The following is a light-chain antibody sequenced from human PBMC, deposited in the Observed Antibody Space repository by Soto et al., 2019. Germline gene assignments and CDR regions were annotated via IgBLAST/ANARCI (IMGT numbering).Light chain of an antibody. V-gene: IGLV2-14*01. J-gene: IGLJ1*01. CDR2: EVS. CDR3: SSDATSSIYV. Sequence: QSVLTKPASVSGSPGQSITIYCTGTSSDSGGYNYVSWYQQHPGKVPKLMIFEVSNRPSGVSYRFSGSKSGNTASLTISGLRAEDEAEYSCSSDATSSIYVFGSRTKVTVL. CDR1: SSDSGGYNY.